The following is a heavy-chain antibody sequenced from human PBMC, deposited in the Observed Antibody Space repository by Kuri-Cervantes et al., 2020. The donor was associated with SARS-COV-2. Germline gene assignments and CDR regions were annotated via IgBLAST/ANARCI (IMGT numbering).Heavy chain of an antibody. CDR2: IKSKTDGGTT. CDR1: GFTFSTYA. D-gene: IGHD2-2*01. Sequence: GESLKISCAASGFTFSTYAMSWVRQAPGKGLEWVGRIKSKTDGGTTDYAAPVKGRFTISRDDSKNTLYLQMNSLKTEDTAVYYCTTDIVVVPAARVDYYYMDVWGKGTTVTVSS. J-gene: IGHJ6*03. V-gene: IGHV3-15*01. CDR3: TTDIVVVPAARVDYYYMDV.